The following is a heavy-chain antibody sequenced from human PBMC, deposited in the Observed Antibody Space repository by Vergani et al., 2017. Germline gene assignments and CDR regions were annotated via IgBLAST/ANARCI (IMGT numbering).Heavy chain of an antibody. D-gene: IGHD2-15*01. CDR3: ARVGVGYCSGGSCPPDAFDI. CDR2: IIPIFGTA. Sequence: QVQLVQSGAEVKKPGSSVKVSCKASGGTFSSYAISWVRQAPGQGLEWMGGIIPIFGTANYAQKFQGRVTITADEATSTAYMELSSLRSEDTAVYYFARVGVGYCSGGSCPPDAFDIWGQGTMVTVSS. J-gene: IGHJ3*02. V-gene: IGHV1-69*01. CDR1: GGTFSSYA.